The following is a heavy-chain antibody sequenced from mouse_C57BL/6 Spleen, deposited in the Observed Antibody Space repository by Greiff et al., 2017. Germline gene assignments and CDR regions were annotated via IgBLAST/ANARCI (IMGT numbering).Heavy chain of an antibody. CDR3: ARLGITTVVARGYYAMDY. Sequence: QVQLQQSGAELARPGASVKLSCKASGYTFTSYGISWVKQRTGQGLEWIGEIYPRSGNTYYNEKFKGKATLTADKSSSTAYMELRSLTSEDSAVYFCARLGITTVVARGYYAMDYWGQGTSVTVSS. V-gene: IGHV1-81*01. CDR1: GYTFTSYG. CDR2: IYPRSGNT. J-gene: IGHJ4*01. D-gene: IGHD1-1*01.